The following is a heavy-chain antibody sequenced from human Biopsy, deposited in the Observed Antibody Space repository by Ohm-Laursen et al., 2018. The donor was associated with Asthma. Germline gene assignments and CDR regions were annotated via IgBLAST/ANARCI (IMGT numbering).Heavy chain of an antibody. D-gene: IGHD5/OR15-5a*01. Sequence: SVNASCKVSEDTFSSYVISWARQAPGQGLEWMGGIMPPFGLTNYAQRFQDRLTISADKSTRTAYMELRRLRSEDSAVYYCARDHCSALWAGVSTDNCYFDYWGQGTLLTVSS. CDR1: EDTFSSYV. V-gene: IGHV1-69*10. CDR3: ARDHCSALWAGVSTDNCYFDY. CDR2: IMPPFGLT. J-gene: IGHJ4*02.